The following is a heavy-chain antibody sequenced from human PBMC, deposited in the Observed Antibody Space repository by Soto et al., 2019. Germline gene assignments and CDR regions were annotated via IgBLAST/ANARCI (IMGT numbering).Heavy chain of an antibody. CDR1: GGSISSYY. CDR2: IYYSGST. J-gene: IGHJ3*02. V-gene: IGHV4-59*01. D-gene: IGHD3-9*01. Sequence: SETLSLTCTVSGGSISSYYWSWIRQPPGKGLEWIGYIYYSGSTNYNPSLKSRVTISVDTSKNQFSLKLSSVTAADTAVYYCARETSFDWLLDGDDAFDIWGQGTMVTVSS. CDR3: ARETSFDWLLDGDDAFDI.